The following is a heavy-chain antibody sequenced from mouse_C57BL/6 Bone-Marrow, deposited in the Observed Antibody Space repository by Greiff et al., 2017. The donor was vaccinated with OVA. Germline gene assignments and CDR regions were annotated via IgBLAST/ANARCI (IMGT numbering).Heavy chain of an antibody. CDR2: IDPANGNT. CDR3: ARSYLLWYPLGY. J-gene: IGHJ2*01. CDR1: GFNIKNTY. V-gene: IGHV14-3*01. Sequence: VQLQQSVAELVRPGASVKLSCTASGFNIKNTYMNWVKQRPEQGLEWIGRIDPANGNTKYAPKFQGKATITADTTANTAYLQLSSLTSEDTAIYYCARSYLLWYPLGYWGQGTTLTVSS. D-gene: IGHD2-1*01.